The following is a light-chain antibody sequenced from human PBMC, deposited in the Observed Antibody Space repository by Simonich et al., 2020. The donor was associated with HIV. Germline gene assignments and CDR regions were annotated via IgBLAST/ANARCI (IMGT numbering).Light chain of an antibody. CDR1: QMVNNN. CDR3: QQYDNWPT. CDR2: CAS. J-gene: IGKJ4*01. Sequence: EIVMTQSPATLSVSPGERATLSSRAIQMVNNNLAWYQQKPGQAPRLLIYCASTRATSIPARFSGSGAVTEFTLTIRSMQSEDFAVYYCQQYDNWPTFGGGTKVEIK. V-gene: IGKV3-15*01.